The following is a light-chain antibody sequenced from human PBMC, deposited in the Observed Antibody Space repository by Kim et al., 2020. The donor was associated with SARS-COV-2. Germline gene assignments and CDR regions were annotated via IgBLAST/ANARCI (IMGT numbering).Light chain of an antibody. J-gene: IGKJ1*01. Sequence: LSPGERASLSCWASQSVGNYLAWYPHKPGQAPRLLIHDASDRATGIPARFSGSGSGTDFTLTISSLEPEDFAVYYCQQRSNWPWTFGQGTEVDIK. CDR2: DAS. V-gene: IGKV3-11*01. CDR1: QSVGNY. CDR3: QQRSNWPWT.